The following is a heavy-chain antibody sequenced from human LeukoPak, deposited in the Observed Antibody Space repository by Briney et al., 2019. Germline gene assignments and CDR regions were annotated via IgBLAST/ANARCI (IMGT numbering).Heavy chain of an antibody. D-gene: IGHD2-2*01. CDR1: GDSVSSNSAA. V-gene: IGHV6-1*01. Sequence: SQTLSLTCAISGDSVSSNSAAWNWVRQSPSRGLEWLGRTYYRSTWYNDYAVSVRGRITVNPDTSKNQFSLHLNSVTPEDTAVYYCARRLTQYDCFDPWGQGILVTVSS. CDR3: ARRLTQYDCFDP. CDR2: TYYRSTWYN. J-gene: IGHJ5*02.